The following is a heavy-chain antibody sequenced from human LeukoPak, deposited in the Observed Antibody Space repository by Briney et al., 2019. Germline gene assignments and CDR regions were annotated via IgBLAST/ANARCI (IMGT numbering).Heavy chain of an antibody. Sequence: GGSLRLSCVVSGYTFSGHWMNWVRQAPGKGLEWVANIKEDGSEKFYVDSVKGRFTISRDNAKNSLYLQMNSLRAEDTAVYYCAVRNYFDCWGQGTLVTVSS. CDR1: GYTFSGHW. CDR3: AVRNYFDC. V-gene: IGHV3-7*01. J-gene: IGHJ4*02. CDR2: IKEDGSEK.